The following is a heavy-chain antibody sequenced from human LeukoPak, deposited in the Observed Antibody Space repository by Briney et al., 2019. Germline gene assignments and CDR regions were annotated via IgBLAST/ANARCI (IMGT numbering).Heavy chain of an antibody. CDR1: GYTFTSYD. CDR3: ARVNDYSNYYYYMDV. V-gene: IGHV1-8*01. D-gene: IGHD4-11*01. Sequence: ASVKVSCKASGYTFTSYDINWVRQATGQGLEWMGWMNPNSGNTGYAQKFQGRVTMTRNTSISTAYMELSSLRSEDTAVYYCARVNDYSNYYYYMDVWGKGTTVTVSS. J-gene: IGHJ6*03. CDR2: MNPNSGNT.